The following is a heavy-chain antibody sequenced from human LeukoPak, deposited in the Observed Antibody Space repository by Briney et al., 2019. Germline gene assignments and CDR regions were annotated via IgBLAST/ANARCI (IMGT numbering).Heavy chain of an antibody. V-gene: IGHV4-39*07. J-gene: IGHJ4*02. Sequence: SETLSLTCTVSGGSISSYYWGWIRQPPGKGLEWIGSIYYSGSTYYNPSLKSRVTISVDTSKNQFSLKLSSVTAADTAVYYCARVFTLHYEYSGYGLFDYWGQGTLVTVSS. CDR1: GGSISSYY. CDR3: ARVFTLHYEYSGYGLFDY. D-gene: IGHD5-12*01. CDR2: IYYSGST.